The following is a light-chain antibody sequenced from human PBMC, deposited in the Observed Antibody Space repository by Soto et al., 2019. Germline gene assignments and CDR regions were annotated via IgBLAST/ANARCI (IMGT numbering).Light chain of an antibody. Sequence: DIQMTQSPSTLSASVGDRVTITCRASQSFSSWLAWYQQKPGNAPKLLIYDASSLESGVPSRFSGSLSGTEFTLTISSLQPDDFAPYFCQQYQTYSTFGQGTRMEIK. CDR1: QSFSSW. CDR2: DAS. V-gene: IGKV1-5*01. CDR3: QQYQTYST. J-gene: IGKJ5*01.